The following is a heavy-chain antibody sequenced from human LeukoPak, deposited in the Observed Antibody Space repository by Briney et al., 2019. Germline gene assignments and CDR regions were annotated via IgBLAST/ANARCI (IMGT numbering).Heavy chain of an antibody. CDR2: LYSSGRR. J-gene: IGHJ6*03. Sequence: PSETLSLTCTGSGGSISSYYWSWLRQPPGKGLEWFGRLYSSGRRTYNPSLNNRVTMSVDTSKIQFSLKLSSVTAADTAVSYCARSQRIVVVPAAIVDYYYYMDVWQRDHGHRLL. CDR3: ARSQRIVVVPAAIVDYYYYMDV. D-gene: IGHD2-2*01. CDR1: GGSISSYY. V-gene: IGHV4-4*07.